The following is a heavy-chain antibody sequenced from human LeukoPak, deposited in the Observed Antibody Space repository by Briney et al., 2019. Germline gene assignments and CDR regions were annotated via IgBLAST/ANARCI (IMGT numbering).Heavy chain of an antibody. CDR1: GFTFSSYW. D-gene: IGHD3-10*01. Sequence: PGGSLRLSCAASGFTFSSYWMSWVRQAPGKGLEWVANIKQDGSEKYYVDSVKGRFTISRDNAKNSLYLQMNSLRAEDTAVYYCARDLKVDYYGSGSYYESFDYWVQGTLVTVSS. CDR3: ARDLKVDYYGSGSYYESFDY. CDR2: IKQDGSEK. V-gene: IGHV3-7*01. J-gene: IGHJ4*02.